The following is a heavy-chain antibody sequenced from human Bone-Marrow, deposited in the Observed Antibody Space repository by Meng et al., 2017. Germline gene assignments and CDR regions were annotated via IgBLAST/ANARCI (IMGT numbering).Heavy chain of an antibody. D-gene: IGHD4-23*01. CDR1: GYIFTNYD. Sequence: VRLGQSGADVKKPGASVRVTCKASGYIFTNYDLNWVRQAAGQGPEWMGWLNPRTGNTGYAQKFQGRVTLTRDTSRSTAYMELSSLTSDDTAIYYCARGYGGNSGRFDPWGQGTLVTVSS. CDR2: LNPRTGNT. CDR3: ARGYGGNSGRFDP. J-gene: IGHJ5*02. V-gene: IGHV1-8*01.